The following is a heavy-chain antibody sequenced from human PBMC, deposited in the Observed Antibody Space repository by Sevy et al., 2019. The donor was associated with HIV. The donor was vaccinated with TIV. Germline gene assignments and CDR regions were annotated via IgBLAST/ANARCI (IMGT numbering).Heavy chain of an antibody. CDR1: GFTFSGSA. Sequence: GGSLRLSCAASGFTFSGSAMHWVRQASGKGLEWVGRIRSKANSYATAYAASVKGRFTIARVDSKNTAYLQMNSLKTEDTAVYYCTRPTSGSYSSAYYGMDVWGQGTTVTVSS. J-gene: IGHJ6*02. CDR3: TRPTSGSYSSAYYGMDV. CDR2: IRSKANSYAT. V-gene: IGHV3-73*01. D-gene: IGHD1-26*01.